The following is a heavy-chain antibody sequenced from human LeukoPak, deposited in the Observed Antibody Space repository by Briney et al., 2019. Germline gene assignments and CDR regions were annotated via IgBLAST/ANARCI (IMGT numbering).Heavy chain of an antibody. CDR3: ARDRGVVVAATLYYYYYGMDV. Sequence: SGGSLRLSCAASGCTFSSYEMNWVRQAPGKGLEWVSYISGSGSSIYYADSVKGRFTISRDNAENSLYLQMNSLRAEDTAVYYCARDRGVVVAATLYYYYYGMDVWGKGTTVTVSS. D-gene: IGHD2-15*01. CDR1: GCTFSSYE. V-gene: IGHV3-48*03. J-gene: IGHJ6*04. CDR2: ISGSGSSI.